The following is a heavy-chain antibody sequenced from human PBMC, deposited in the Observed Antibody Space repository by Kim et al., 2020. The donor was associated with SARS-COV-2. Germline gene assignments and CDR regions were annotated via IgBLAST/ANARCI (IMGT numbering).Heavy chain of an antibody. D-gene: IGHD6-13*01. CDR3: ARLGAIAAAGTPNYYYYGMDV. Sequence: SETLSLTCTVSGGSISSSSYYWGWIRQPPGKGLEWIGSIYYSGSTYYNPSLNSRVTISVDTSKNQFSLKLSSVTAADTAVYYCARLGAIAAAGTPNYYYYGMDVWGQGTTVTVSS. V-gene: IGHV4-39*01. J-gene: IGHJ6*02. CDR2: IYYSGST. CDR1: GGSISSSSYY.